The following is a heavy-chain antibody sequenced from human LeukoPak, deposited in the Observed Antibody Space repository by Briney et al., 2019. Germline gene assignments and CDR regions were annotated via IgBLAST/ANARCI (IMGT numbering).Heavy chain of an antibody. CDR2: IRGSGGGT. J-gene: IGHJ4*02. CDR1: GFTFSSYA. Sequence: GGSLRLSCAASGFTFSSYAMSWVRQAPGKGLEWVSAIRGSGGGTNYGDSVKGRFTISRDNSKNTLYLQMNSLRAEDTAVYYCAKDRIYGDRSFDSWGQGTLVTVSS. V-gene: IGHV3-23*01. D-gene: IGHD4-17*01. CDR3: AKDRIYGDRSFDS.